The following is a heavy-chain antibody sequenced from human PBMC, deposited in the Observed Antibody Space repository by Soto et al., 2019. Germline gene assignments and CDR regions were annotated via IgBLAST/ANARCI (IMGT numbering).Heavy chain of an antibody. Sequence: PGGTLRLYCAVSAFTFGDARMSSVRQAPGKGLDWVGRIKSKSDGGTTEYAAPVRGRFTISRDDSKNTLYLQMNSLKTEATAVYYCTTDLWRIAVVVGSTGYFNPWGQGT. D-gene: IGHD2-15*01. CDR1: AFTFGDAR. V-gene: IGHV3-15*01. J-gene: IGHJ5*02. CDR3: TTDLWRIAVVVGSTGYFNP. CDR2: IKSKSDGGTT.